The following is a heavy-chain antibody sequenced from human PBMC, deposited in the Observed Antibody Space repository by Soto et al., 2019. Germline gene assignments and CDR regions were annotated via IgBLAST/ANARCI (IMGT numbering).Heavy chain of an antibody. CDR3: ARHYASGTYPLDS. Sequence: SETLSLTCTVSGGFINNYYWSWIRQTPGKPLEWIAWIHSSGQTKYAPTLESRITLSVDTSKNQFSLRLRSVTTADTAVYYCARHYASGTYPLDSWGQGSLVTVSS. D-gene: IGHD3-10*01. V-gene: IGHV4-59*01. CDR2: IHSSGQT. J-gene: IGHJ4*02. CDR1: GGFINNYY.